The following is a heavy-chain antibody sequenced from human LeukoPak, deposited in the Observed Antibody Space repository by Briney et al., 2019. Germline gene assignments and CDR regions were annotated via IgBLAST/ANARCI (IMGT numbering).Heavy chain of an antibody. CDR2: IRYDGSNK. J-gene: IGHJ4*02. CDR3: AKDTFRYDSSGSYYFDY. Sequence: EAGGSLRLSCAASGFTFSSYAMSWVRQAPGKGLEWVAFIRYDGSNKYYADSVKGRFTISRDNSKNTLYLQMNSLRAEDTAVYYCAKDTFRYDSSGSYYFDYWGQGTLVTVSS. V-gene: IGHV3-30*02. D-gene: IGHD3-22*01. CDR1: GFTFSSYA.